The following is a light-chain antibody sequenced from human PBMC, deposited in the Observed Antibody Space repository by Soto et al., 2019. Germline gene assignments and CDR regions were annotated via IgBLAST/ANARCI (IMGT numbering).Light chain of an antibody. CDR1: LSVSIR. Sequence: EIVLTQSPGTLSLSPGERATLSCRASLSVSIRLAWYQQKPGQAPRLLIYGASSRATGIPDRFSGSGSGTDFTLTISRLEPEDYAVYYCQQYGHSLWTFGQGTKVDIK. CDR3: QQYGHSLWT. CDR2: GAS. J-gene: IGKJ1*01. V-gene: IGKV3-20*01.